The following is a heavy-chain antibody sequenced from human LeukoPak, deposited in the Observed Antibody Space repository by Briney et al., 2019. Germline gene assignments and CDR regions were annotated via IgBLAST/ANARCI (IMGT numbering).Heavy chain of an antibody. V-gene: IGHV4-59*12. D-gene: IGHD3-22*01. CDR1: GGSISSYY. Sequence: SETLSLTCTFSGGSISSYYWSWVRQPPGKGLEWIGCIYYIGSTNYNPSLKSRVTISVDTSKNQFSLKMSSVTAADTAVFYCARFYYDSSGTLMDVWGQGTTVTVSS. CDR3: ARFYYDSSGTLMDV. CDR2: IYYIGST. J-gene: IGHJ6*02.